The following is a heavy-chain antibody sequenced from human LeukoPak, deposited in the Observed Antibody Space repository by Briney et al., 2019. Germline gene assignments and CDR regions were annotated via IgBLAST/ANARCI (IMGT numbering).Heavy chain of an antibody. Sequence: GGSLRLSCAASGFTFSSYAMNWVRQAPGKGLKRVSGFRGSGVATFYADSVKGRFTISRDNSKNTLYLQMNSLRAEDTAVYYCAKGHRFYGEYYFDYGGRGPLVPASS. CDR2: FRGSGVAT. CDR3: AKGHRFYGEYYFDY. J-gene: IGHJ4*02. CDR1: GFTFSSYA. V-gene: IGHV3-23*01. D-gene: IGHD4-17*01.